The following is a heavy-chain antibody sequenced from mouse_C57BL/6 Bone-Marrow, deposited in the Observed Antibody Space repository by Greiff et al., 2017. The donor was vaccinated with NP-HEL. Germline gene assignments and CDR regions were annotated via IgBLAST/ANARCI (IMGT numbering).Heavy chain of an antibody. D-gene: IGHD1-1*01. Sequence: QVHVKQSGAELVKPGASVKISCKASGYAFSSYWMNWVKQRPGKGLEWIGQIYPGDGDTNYNGKFKGKATLTADKSSSTAYMQLSSLTSEDSAVYFCARWGLRYYFDYWGQGTTLTVSS. CDR2: IYPGDGDT. CDR1: GYAFSSYW. CDR3: ARWGLRYYFDY. J-gene: IGHJ2*01. V-gene: IGHV1-80*01.